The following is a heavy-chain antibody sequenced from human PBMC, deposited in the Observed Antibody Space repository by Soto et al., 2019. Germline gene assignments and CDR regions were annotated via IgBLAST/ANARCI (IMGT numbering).Heavy chain of an antibody. Sequence: QVQLQESGPGLVKPSETLSLTCTVSGGTISSWYWSWIRQAPGKGLEWIGYIYYSGSTNCNPSLKSRVTISVDTSKSQFSLKLSSVTAADTAVYYCARRYGSAIDYWGQGTLVTVSS. CDR2: IYYSGST. D-gene: IGHD1-26*01. CDR1: GGTISSWY. J-gene: IGHJ4*02. CDR3: ARRYGSAIDY. V-gene: IGHV4-59*08.